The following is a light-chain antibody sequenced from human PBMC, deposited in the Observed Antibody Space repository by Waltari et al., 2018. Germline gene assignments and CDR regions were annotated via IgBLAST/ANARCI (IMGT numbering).Light chain of an antibody. CDR3: GTWDTSLSAGV. J-gene: IGLJ3*02. Sequence: QSVLTQPPSVTAAPGQKVSISCSGSSSNIGNSDVSWYQQVPGTAPKLLIFGNNLRPSGIPDRFSGSKSGTSSTLGSTGLQTGDEANYYCGTWDTSLSAGVFGGGTKLTVL. CDR2: GNN. CDR1: SSNIGNSD. V-gene: IGLV1-51*02.